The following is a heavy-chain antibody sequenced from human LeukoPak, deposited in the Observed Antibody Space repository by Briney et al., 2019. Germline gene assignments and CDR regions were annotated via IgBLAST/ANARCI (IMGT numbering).Heavy chain of an antibody. D-gene: IGHD1-26*01. CDR3: ASGFGYSGSYHYFDY. CDR1: GYSFTSYW. CDR2: IYPGDSDT. Sequence: GESLKISCKGSGYSFTSYWIGWVRQMPGKGLEWMGIIYPGDSDTRYSLSFQGQVTISADKSISTAYLQWSSLKASDTAMYYCASGFGYSGSYHYFDYWGQGTLVTVSS. J-gene: IGHJ4*02. V-gene: IGHV5-51*01.